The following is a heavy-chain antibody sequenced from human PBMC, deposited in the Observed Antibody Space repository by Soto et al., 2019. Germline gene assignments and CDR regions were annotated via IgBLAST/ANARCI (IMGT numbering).Heavy chain of an antibody. CDR2: IYHGGTT. V-gene: IGHV4-38-2*01. J-gene: IGHJ4*01. CDR3: ARVHVMVVAGSTFDY. CDR1: DVSFSCSY. Sequence: PSETLSLTCVVSDVSFSCSYWAWIRQPPGKGPEWIASIYHGGTTFYNPSLKSRITISVDTSNNQFSLKLTSVTAADTAVYYCARVHVMVVAGSTFDYWGHGTLVTVSS. D-gene: IGHD6-19*01.